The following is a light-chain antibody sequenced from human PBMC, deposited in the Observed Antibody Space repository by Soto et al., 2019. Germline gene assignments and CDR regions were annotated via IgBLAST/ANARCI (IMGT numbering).Light chain of an antibody. CDR2: AAS. V-gene: IGKV1-39*01. CDR1: QSISSY. CDR3: QQRSIWLGYS. Sequence: DIQMTQSPSSLSASVGDRVTITCRASQSISSYLHWSQQKPGKAPKLLIYAASNLQSGVPSRFSDSGSGTDFTLTLNSLQPEDFAVYDCQQRSIWLGYSFGRGNKLEI. J-gene: IGKJ2*03.